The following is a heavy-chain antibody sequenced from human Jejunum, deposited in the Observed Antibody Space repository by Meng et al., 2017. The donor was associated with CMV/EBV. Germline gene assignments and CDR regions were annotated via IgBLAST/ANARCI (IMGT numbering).Heavy chain of an antibody. CDR3: ARASGWPPNYYGMDV. Sequence: FSFSPYWQGWVRQAPGKGLEWVANIKQDGSEEYYLDSVKGRFTISRDNAKNSLYLQMNSLSAEDTAVYFCARASGWPPNYYGMDVWGQGTTVTVSS. CDR1: FSFSPYW. J-gene: IGHJ6*02. CDR2: IKQDGSEE. V-gene: IGHV3-7*01. D-gene: IGHD6-19*01.